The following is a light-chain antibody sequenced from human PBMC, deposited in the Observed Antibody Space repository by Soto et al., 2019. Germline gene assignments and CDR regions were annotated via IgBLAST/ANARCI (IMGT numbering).Light chain of an antibody. Sequence: QSALTQPPSVSGSPGQSITISCTGTSSDVGSYNLVSWYQQHPGKAPKLMIYEGSKRPSGVSNRFSGSKSGNTASLTISGLQAEDEDDYYCCSYAGSVVFGGGTKLTVL. CDR2: EGS. J-gene: IGLJ2*01. CDR1: SSDVGSYNL. V-gene: IGLV2-23*01. CDR3: CSYAGSVV.